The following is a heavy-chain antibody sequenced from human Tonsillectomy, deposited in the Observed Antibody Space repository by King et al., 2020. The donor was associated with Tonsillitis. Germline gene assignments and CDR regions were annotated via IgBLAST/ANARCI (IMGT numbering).Heavy chain of an antibody. J-gene: IGHJ5*02. CDR3: AKGSSRSQYVNLIDP. CDR2: INWNGYSI. CDR1: GYTFDDFA. Sequence: VQLVESGGDLVQPGRSLRLSCAASGYTFDDFAMHWIRQAPGKGLEWVASINWNGYSIDYADSVKGRFTISRDNGKNSLYLQMNSLRVEDTAFYYCAKGSSRSQYVNLIDPWGQGTLVTVSS. D-gene: IGHD2-2*01. V-gene: IGHV3-9*01.